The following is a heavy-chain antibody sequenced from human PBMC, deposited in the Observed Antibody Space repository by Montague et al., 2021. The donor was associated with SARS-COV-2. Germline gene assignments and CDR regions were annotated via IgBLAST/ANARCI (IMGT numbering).Heavy chain of an antibody. J-gene: IGHJ6*02. Sequence: SETLSLTCTVSGGSISSSSYYWGWIRQPPGKGLEWIGSIYYSGSTYYNPSLKSRVTISVDTSKNQFSLTLSSVTAADTAVYYCARQPVFRDFDWLPWFGGMDVWGQGTTVTVSS. D-gene: IGHD3-9*01. CDR2: IYYSGST. V-gene: IGHV4-39*01. CDR3: ARQPVFRDFDWLPWFGGMDV. CDR1: GGSISSSSYY.